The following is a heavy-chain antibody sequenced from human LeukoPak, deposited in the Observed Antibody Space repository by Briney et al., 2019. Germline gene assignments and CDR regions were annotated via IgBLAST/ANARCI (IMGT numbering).Heavy chain of an antibody. Sequence: GGSLRLSCAASGFTFSSYSMNWVRQAPGKGLEWVSSISSSSSYIYYADSVKGRFTISRDNAKNSLYLQMSSLRAEDAAVYYCAREGGYQHYYAMDVWGQGTTVTVSS. D-gene: IGHD3-16*01. V-gene: IGHV3-21*01. CDR1: GFTFSSYS. CDR3: AREGGYQHYYAMDV. J-gene: IGHJ6*02. CDR2: ISSSSSYI.